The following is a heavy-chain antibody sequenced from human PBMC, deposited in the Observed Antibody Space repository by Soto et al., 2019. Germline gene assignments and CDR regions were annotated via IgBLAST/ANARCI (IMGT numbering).Heavy chain of an antibody. CDR1: GGSISSSSYY. CDR3: ARRGGATIMDY. V-gene: IGHV4-39*01. Sequence: PSETLSLTCTVSGGSISSSSYYWDWIRQPPGKGLEWIGSIYYSGSTYYNPSLKSRVTISVDTSKNQFSLKLSSVTTAYTAVYYCARRGGATIMDYWGQGTLVTVS. D-gene: IGHD5-12*01. CDR2: IYYSGST. J-gene: IGHJ4*02.